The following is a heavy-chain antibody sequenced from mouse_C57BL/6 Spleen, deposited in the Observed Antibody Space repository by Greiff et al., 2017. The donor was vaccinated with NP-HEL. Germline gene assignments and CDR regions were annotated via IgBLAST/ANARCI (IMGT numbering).Heavy chain of an antibody. V-gene: IGHV1-22*01. CDR2: INPNNGGT. CDR1: GYTFTDYN. D-gene: IGHD2-5*01. Sequence: EVKLQQSGPELVKPGASVKMSCKASGYTFTDYNMHWVKQSHGKSLEWIGYINPNNGGTSYNQKFKGKATLTVNKSSSTAYMELRSLTSEDSAVYYCAYYSNYGWAMDYWGQGTSVTVSS. CDR3: AYYSNYGWAMDY. J-gene: IGHJ4*01.